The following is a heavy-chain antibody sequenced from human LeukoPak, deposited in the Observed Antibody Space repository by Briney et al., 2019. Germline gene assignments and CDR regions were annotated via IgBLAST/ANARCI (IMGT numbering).Heavy chain of an antibody. V-gene: IGHV4-4*07. D-gene: IGHD3-22*01. CDR1: GGSISSYY. J-gene: IGHJ4*02. CDR2: IYTSGST. Sequence: PSETLSLTCTVSGGSISSYYWSWIRQPAGKGLEWIGRIYTSGSTNYNPSLKSRVTMSVDTSKNQFSLKLSSVTAADTAVYYCARDMGYDSSGYYETYFDYWGQGTLVTVSS. CDR3: ARDMGYDSSGYYETYFDY.